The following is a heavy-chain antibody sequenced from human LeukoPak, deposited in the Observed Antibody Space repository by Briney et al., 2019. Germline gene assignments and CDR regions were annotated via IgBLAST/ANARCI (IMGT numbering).Heavy chain of an antibody. CDR3: AREGDGYNFSHDY. Sequence: ASVKVSCKASGYTFTNYGISWVRQAPGQGLEWMGWINPNSGGTNYAQKFQGRVTMTRDTSISTAYMELSRLRSDDTAVYYCAREGDGYNFSHDYWGQGTLVTVSS. V-gene: IGHV1-2*02. CDR2: INPNSGGT. CDR1: GYTFTNYG. J-gene: IGHJ4*02. D-gene: IGHD5-24*01.